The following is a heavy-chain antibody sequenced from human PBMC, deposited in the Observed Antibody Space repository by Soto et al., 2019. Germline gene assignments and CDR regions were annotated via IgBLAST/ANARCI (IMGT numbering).Heavy chain of an antibody. Sequence: QVQLVQSGAEVKKPWASVKISCKASGYTFTRYTMNWVRQAPGQRLEWMGWINPDNGNTKSSQKFQDRVIITRDTSASTAYMDLSSLRSEDTAVYYCARGIATGQLDPWGQGTLVTVSS. CDR2: INPDNGNT. J-gene: IGHJ5*02. CDR3: ARGIATGQLDP. V-gene: IGHV1-3*01. D-gene: IGHD2-15*01. CDR1: GYTFTRYT.